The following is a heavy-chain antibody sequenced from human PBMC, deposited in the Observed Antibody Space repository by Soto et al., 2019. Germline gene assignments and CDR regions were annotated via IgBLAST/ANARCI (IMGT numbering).Heavy chain of an antibody. CDR3: AREYYDFWSGYYPFSWFDP. Sequence: ASVKVSCKASGYTFSSYAMHWVRQAPGQRLEWMGWINAGNGNTKYSQKFQGRVTITRDTSASTAYMELSSLRSEDTAVYYCAREYYDFWSGYYPFSWFDPWGQGTLVTVSS. CDR2: INAGNGNT. V-gene: IGHV1-3*01. J-gene: IGHJ5*02. CDR1: GYTFSSYA. D-gene: IGHD3-3*01.